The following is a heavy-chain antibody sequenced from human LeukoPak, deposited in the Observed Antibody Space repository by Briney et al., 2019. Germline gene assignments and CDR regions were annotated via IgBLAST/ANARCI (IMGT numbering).Heavy chain of an antibody. J-gene: IGHJ3*02. CDR1: GYTLIELS. CDR3: ATMGPPLFAFDT. V-gene: IGHV1-24*01. Sequence: ASVKVSCKVSGYTLIELSMHWVRQAPEKGLEWMGGFDPGDVETVYAQKFQGGVTMTEDTSTDTVYMELSSLISEDTAVYYCATMGPPLFAFDTWGQGTMVTVSS. CDR2: FDPGDVET.